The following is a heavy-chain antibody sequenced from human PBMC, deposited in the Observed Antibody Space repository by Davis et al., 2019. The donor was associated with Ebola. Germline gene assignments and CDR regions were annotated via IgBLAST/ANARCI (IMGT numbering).Heavy chain of an antibody. V-gene: IGHV1-18*04. Sequence: ASVKVSCKASGYTFTSYGISWVRQAPGQGLEWMGWISAYNGNTNYAQKFQGRVTITADESTSTAYMELSSLRSEDTAVYYCARVGYCSSTSCYGRGDAFDIWGQGTMVTVSS. CDR3: ARVGYCSSTSCYGRGDAFDI. CDR1: GYTFTSYG. CDR2: ISAYNGNT. J-gene: IGHJ3*02. D-gene: IGHD2-2*01.